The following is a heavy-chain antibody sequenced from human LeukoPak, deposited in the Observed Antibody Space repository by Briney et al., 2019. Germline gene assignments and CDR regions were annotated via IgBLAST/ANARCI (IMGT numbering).Heavy chain of an antibody. J-gene: IGHJ4*02. V-gene: IGHV3-21*01. CDR3: AANPSSGWYVHYFDY. CDR1: GFTFSSYS. Sequence: PGGSLRLSCAASGFTFSSYSMNWVRQAPGKGLEWVSSISSSSSYIYYADSVKGRFTISRDNAKNSLYLQMNSLRAEDTAVYYYAANPSSGWYVHYFDYWGQGTLVTVSS. CDR2: ISSSSSYI. D-gene: IGHD6-19*01.